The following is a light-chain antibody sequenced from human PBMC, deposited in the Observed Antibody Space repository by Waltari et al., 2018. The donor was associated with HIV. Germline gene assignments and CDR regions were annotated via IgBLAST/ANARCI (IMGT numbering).Light chain of an antibody. CDR2: GNN. CDR3: SAWDRSLSAVV. Sequence: QAGLPQPPSVSTGLRQTATLTCTGTSDNVCHQGATCLQQHQGHPPKLLFYGNNNRRSGISERFSASRSGNTASLTITGLQPEDEADYFCSAWDRSLSAVVFGGGTTLIVL. J-gene: IGLJ2*01. CDR1: SDNVCHQG. V-gene: IGLV10-54*04.